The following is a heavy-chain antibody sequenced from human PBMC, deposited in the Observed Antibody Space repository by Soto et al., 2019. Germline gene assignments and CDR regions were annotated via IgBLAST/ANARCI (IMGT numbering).Heavy chain of an antibody. V-gene: IGHV4-30-4*01. J-gene: IGHJ4*02. Sequence: SETVSLTCTVSGGCISSAAYCWSWIRQSPDKGLEWIGHIYDGGTTYSSPSLKGRVTISADTSETQFSLKLNSVSAADTAVYYCARGPSGDKVDYWGQGIQVT. CDR3: ARGPSGDKVDY. D-gene: IGHD7-27*01. CDR2: IYDGGTT. CDR1: GGCISSAAYC.